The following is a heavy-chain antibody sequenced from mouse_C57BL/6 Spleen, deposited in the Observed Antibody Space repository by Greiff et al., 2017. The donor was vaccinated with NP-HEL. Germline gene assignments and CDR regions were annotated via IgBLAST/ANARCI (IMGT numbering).Heavy chain of an antibody. V-gene: IGHV1-54*01. J-gene: IGHJ4*01. CDR1: GYAFTNYL. CDR2: INPGSGGT. CDR3: ARSDYGSSYKYYYAMDY. D-gene: IGHD1-1*01. Sequence: QVQLQQSGAEVVRPGTSVKVSCKASGYAFTNYLIEWVKQRPGQGLEWIGVINPGSGGTNYNEKFKGKATLTADKSSSTAYMQLSSLTSEDSAVYFCARSDYGSSYKYYYAMDYWGQGTSVTVSS.